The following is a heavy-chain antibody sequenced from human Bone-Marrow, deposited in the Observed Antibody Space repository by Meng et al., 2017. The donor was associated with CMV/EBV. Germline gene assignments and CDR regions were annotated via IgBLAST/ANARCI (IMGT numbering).Heavy chain of an antibody. Sequence: GGSLRLSCVASGFSFSSYDMNWVRQAPGKGLEWVAVIWYDGSNKYYADSVKGRFTISRDNSKNTLYLQMNSLRAEDTAVYYCAKDLSESSSWYRDYYYGMDVWGQGTTVTVSS. J-gene: IGHJ6*02. D-gene: IGHD6-13*01. CDR1: GFSFSSYD. V-gene: IGHV3-33*06. CDR2: IWYDGSNK. CDR3: AKDLSESSSWYRDYYYGMDV.